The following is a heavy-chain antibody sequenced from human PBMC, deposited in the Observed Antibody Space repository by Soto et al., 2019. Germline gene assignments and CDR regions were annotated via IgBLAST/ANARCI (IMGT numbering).Heavy chain of an antibody. D-gene: IGHD2-2*01. CDR3: ARGSSVVVPAATFSYYYYYMDV. J-gene: IGHJ6*03. V-gene: IGHV1-8*01. CDR1: GYTFTSYD. CDR2: MNPNSGNT. Sequence: ASVKVSCKASGYTFTSYDINWVRQATGQGLEWMGWMNPNSGNTGYAQKFQGRVTMTRNTSISTAYMELSSLRSEDTAVYYCARGSSVVVPAATFSYYYYYMDVWGKGTTVTVSS.